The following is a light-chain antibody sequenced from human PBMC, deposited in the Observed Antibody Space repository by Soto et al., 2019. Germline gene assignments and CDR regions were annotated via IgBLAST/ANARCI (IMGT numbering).Light chain of an antibody. CDR1: SSNIGASFD. CDR2: GNS. J-gene: IGLJ2*01. Sequence: QSVLTQPPSVSGAPGQRVTISCTGSSSNIGASFDVHWYLQVPGTAPKLLIYGNSNRPSGVPDRFSGSKSGTSASLAITGLQAEDEADYYCQSYDSSLSGSVFGGGTKVTVL. V-gene: IGLV1-40*01. CDR3: QSYDSSLSGSV.